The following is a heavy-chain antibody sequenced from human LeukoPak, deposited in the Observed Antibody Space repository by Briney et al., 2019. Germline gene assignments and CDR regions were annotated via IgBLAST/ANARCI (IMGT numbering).Heavy chain of an antibody. D-gene: IGHD6-13*01. J-gene: IGHJ4*02. Sequence: GGSLRLSCAASGFTFSSYSMNWVRQAPGKGLEWVSSISSSSSYIYYADSVKGRFTISRDNAKNSLYLQMNGLRAEDTAVYYCARSFLSIAAAATGYWGQGTLVTVSS. V-gene: IGHV3-21*01. CDR3: ARSFLSIAAAATGY. CDR2: ISSSSSYI. CDR1: GFTFSSYS.